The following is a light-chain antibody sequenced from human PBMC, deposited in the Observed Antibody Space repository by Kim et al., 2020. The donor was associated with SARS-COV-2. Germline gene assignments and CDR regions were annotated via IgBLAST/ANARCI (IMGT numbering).Light chain of an antibody. J-gene: IGLJ2*01. CDR2: LNSDGSH. Sequence: GRLPCTLSSEYSTYAIAWHQQQPEKGPRFLVRLNSDGSHTKGDGIPDRFSGSGSGAERYLTISSLQSEDEADYYCQTWGTGIPVAFGGGTQLTVL. CDR1: SEYSTYA. V-gene: IGLV4-69*01. CDR3: QTWGTGIPVA.